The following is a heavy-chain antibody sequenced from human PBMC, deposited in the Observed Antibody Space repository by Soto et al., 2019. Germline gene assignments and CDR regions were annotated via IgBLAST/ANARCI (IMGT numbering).Heavy chain of an antibody. J-gene: IGHJ5*02. D-gene: IGHD6-13*01. CDR2: IDPVDSYA. V-gene: IGHV5-10-1*01. CDR1: GGRFIDYC. CDR3: ARIESIARNWFDP. Sequence: VESMRVWCRGSGGRFIDYCISWVRQVPGKGLEWMGNIDPVDSYANYSPSFQGHVTFSVDTSISTAFLHWSSLKASDSAIYFCARIESIARNWFDPWGQGTLVTVSS.